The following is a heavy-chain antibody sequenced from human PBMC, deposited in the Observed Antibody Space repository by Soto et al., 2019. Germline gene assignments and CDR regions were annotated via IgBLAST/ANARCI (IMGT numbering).Heavy chain of an antibody. D-gene: IGHD3-22*01. Sequence: QVQLVESGGAVVQPGRSLRLSCAASGFTFSGYAMHWVRQAPGKGLEWVAVISYDGSNKYYADSVKGRFTISRDNSKNTLYLEMNSLRAEDTAVYYWARSNYYDSSGYLDYWGQGTLVTVSS. J-gene: IGHJ4*02. V-gene: IGHV3-30-3*01. CDR1: GFTFSGYA. CDR3: ARSNYYDSSGYLDY. CDR2: ISYDGSNK.